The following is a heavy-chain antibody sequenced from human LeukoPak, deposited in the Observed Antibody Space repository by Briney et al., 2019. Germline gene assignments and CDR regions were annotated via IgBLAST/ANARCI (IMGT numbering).Heavy chain of an antibody. V-gene: IGHV1-69*04. J-gene: IGHJ4*02. CDR1: GGTFSNYA. Sequence: ASVKVSCKASGGTFSNYAISWVRQAPGQGLEWMGRIIPILDIAKYAQNFQGRVTITADKSTSTAYMEVSSLRSEDTALYYCAREEWDLRVFDYGGQGTLVTVSS. CDR2: IIPILDIA. D-gene: IGHD1-26*01. CDR3: AREEWDLRVFDY.